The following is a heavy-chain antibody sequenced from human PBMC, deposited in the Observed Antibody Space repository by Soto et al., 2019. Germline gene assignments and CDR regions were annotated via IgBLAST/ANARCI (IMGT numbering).Heavy chain of an antibody. D-gene: IGHD3-16*01. J-gene: IGHJ4*02. CDR3: AKDRRAGGNSAFYFDF. V-gene: IGHV3-23*01. Sequence: GGSLRLSCAASGFTSSSYSINWVRQAPWEGLEWVSLISATGGGKYYADSAKGRFTIARDNSHNTLYLQVHSLTAQDTAVYYSAKDRRAGGNSAFYFDFGGQG. CDR2: ISATGGGK. CDR1: GFTSSSYS.